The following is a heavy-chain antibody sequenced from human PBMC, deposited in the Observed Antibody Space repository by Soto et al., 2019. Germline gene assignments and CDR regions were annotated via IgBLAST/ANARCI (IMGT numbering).Heavy chain of an antibody. J-gene: IGHJ6*03. V-gene: IGHV4-39*01. CDR1: GGTISSSSYY. CDR3: ARYYYYYMDV. CDR2: IYYSGST. Sequence: PSETLSLTCTVSGGTISSSSYYWGWIRQPPGKGLEWIGSIYYSGSTYYNPSLKSRVTISVDTSKNQFSLKLSSVTAADTAVYYCARYYYYYMDVWGKGTTVTVSS.